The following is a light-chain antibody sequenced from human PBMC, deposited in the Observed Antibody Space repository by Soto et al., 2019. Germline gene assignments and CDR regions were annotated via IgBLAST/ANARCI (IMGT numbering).Light chain of an antibody. V-gene: IGKV3-20*01. CDR1: QSVSSNY. CDR2: GAS. Sequence: EIVLTQSPGTLSLSPGERATLSCRASQSVSSNYLAWYQQKPGQAPRLLIYGASSRATGIPDRFSGSGSGTDFTLTISRLDPEDFAVYYCQQYGNSPFTFGPGTKVDIK. CDR3: QQYGNSPFT. J-gene: IGKJ3*01.